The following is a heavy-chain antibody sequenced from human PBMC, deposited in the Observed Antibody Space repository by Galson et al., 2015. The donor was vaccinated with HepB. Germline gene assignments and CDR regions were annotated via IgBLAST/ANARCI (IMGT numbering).Heavy chain of an antibody. J-gene: IGHJ5*02. CDR1: GDTFTGYF. V-gene: IGHV1-2*02. CDR3: ARGAPTSGSSRGILDP. Sequence: SVKVSCKASGDTFTGYFMDWVRQAPGQGLEWMGWINPNSGATKCAQKFQGRVTMTRDTSISTVYMELSSLRSDDTAVYYCARGAPTSGSSRGILDPWGQGTLVTGSS. CDR2: INPNSGAT. D-gene: IGHD5-12*01.